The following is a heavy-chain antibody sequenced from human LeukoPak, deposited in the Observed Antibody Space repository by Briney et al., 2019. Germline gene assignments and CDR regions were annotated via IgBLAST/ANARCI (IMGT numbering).Heavy chain of an antibody. V-gene: IGHV1-69*04. Sequence: SVKVSCKASGGTFSSYAISWVRQAPGQGLEWMGRIIPIFGIANYAQKFQGRVTITADKSTSTAYMELSSLRSEDTAVYYCARSLQQQLGSFDYWGQGTLVTVSS. CDR3: ARSLQQQLGSFDY. J-gene: IGHJ4*02. CDR2: IIPIFGIA. CDR1: GGTFSSYA. D-gene: IGHD6-13*01.